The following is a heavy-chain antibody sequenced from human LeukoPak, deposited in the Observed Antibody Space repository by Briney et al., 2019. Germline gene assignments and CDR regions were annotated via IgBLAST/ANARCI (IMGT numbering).Heavy chain of an antibody. CDR2: IYHSGTT. J-gene: IGHJ5*02. V-gene: IGHV4-4*02. D-gene: IGHD3-16*01. CDR1: GGSISISNSNW. CDR3: ARGDYYDGGGRNWFDP. Sequence: SGTLSLTCAVSGGSISISNSNWWSWVRQPPGKGLEWIGEIYHSGTTYYNPSLKSRVTMSVDTSKNQFSLRLTSVTAADTAVYYCARGDYYDGGGRNWFDPWGQGTLVTVSS.